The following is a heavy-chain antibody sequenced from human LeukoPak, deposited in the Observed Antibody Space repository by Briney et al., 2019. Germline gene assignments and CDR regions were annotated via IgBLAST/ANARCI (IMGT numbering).Heavy chain of an antibody. J-gene: IGHJ6*02. CDR1: GGSFSGYY. CDR2: IHSSGFA. D-gene: IGHD3-3*01. CDR3: VSSRVATPPYNYGMDV. V-gene: IGHV4-59*10. Sequence: PSETLSLTCAVYGGSFSGYYWTWIRQPAGKGLEWIGRIHSSGFANYNRSLKSRVTISRDTSKNQLSLKVSSVTAADTAVYFCVSSRVATPPYNYGMDVWGQGTTVVVSS.